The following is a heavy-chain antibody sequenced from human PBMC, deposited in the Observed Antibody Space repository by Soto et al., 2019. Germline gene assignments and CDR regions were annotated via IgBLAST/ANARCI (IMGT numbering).Heavy chain of an antibody. Sequence: GGSLRLSCAASGFTVSSNYMSWVRQAPGKGLEWVSVIYSGGSTYYADSVKGRFTISRDNSKNTLYLQMNSLGAEDTAVYYCARGAAHYYYGMDVWGQGTTVTVSS. CDR1: GFTVSSNY. CDR2: IYSGGST. J-gene: IGHJ6*02. CDR3: ARGAAHYYYGMDV. V-gene: IGHV3-53*01.